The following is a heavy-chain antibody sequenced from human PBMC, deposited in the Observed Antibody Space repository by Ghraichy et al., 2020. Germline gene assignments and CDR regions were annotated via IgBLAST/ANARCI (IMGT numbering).Heavy chain of an antibody. J-gene: IGHJ4*02. CDR2: ISAYNGNT. V-gene: IGHV1-18*01. Sequence: ASVKVSCKASGYTFTSYGISWVRQAPGQGLEWMGWISAYNGNTNYAQKLQGRVTMTTDTSTSTAYMELRSLRSDDTAVYYCARDLGGIVVVTARTFDYWGQGTLVTVSS. CDR1: GYTFTSYG. CDR3: ARDLGGIVVVTARTFDY. D-gene: IGHD2-21*02.